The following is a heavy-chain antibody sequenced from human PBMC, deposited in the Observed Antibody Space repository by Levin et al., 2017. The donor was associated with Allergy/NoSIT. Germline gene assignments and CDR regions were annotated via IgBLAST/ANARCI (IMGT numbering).Heavy chain of an antibody. CDR3: ARDRWLVREYYYYGMDV. CDR2: ISAYNGNT. D-gene: IGHD6-19*01. J-gene: IGHJ6*02. CDR1: GYTFTSYG. Sequence: ASVKVSCKASGYTFTSYGISWVRQAPGQGLEWMGWISAYNGNTNYAQKLQGRVTMTTDTSTSTAYMELRSLRSDDTAVYYCARDRWLVREYYYYGMDVWGQGTTVTVSS. V-gene: IGHV1-18*01.